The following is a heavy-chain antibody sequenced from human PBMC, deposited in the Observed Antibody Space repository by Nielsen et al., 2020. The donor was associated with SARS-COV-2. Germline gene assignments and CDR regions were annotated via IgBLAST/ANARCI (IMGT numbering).Heavy chain of an antibody. CDR3: ASLPALNNYSDS. CDR1: GASISSSDSY. J-gene: IGHJ4*02. D-gene: IGHD2/OR15-2a*01. Sequence: SETLSLTCTVSGASISSSDSYWTWIRQPPGRGLAWIGYIYYSGRHFYSPSLKSRVTISLDTSKNQFSLKLPSVTAADTAVYYCASLPALNNYSDSWGQGTLVTVSS. CDR2: IYYSGRH. V-gene: IGHV4-30-4*01.